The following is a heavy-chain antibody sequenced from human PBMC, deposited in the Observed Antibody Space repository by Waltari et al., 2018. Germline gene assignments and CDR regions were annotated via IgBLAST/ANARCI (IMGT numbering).Heavy chain of an antibody. CDR1: GVTFSSYA. D-gene: IGHD1-26*01. CDR3: ARDRGRSGSYFDAFDI. Sequence: QVQLVQSGAAVKNPGSSVKVSCKASGVTFSSYAISWVRQTPGQGLEWMGGIIPILGIANYAQKFQGRVTITADESTSTAYMELSSLRSEDTAVYYCARDRGRSGSYFDAFDIWGQGTMVTVSS. CDR2: IIPILGIA. V-gene: IGHV1-69*04. J-gene: IGHJ3*02.